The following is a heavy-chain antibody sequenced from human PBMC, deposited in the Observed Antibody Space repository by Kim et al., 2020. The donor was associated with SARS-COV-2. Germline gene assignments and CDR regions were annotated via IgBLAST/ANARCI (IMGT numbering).Heavy chain of an antibody. CDR2: INKDGCDP. J-gene: IGHJ6*01. Sequence: GGSLRLSCAASGFPFSIYPMHWVRQAPGKGLECVSQINKDGCDPYYADSVKGRFTISRDNSRNSLHLQMTSLRAEDTAMYYCVSDYY. CDR1: GFPFSIYP. V-gene: IGHV3-64D*06. CDR3: VSDYY.